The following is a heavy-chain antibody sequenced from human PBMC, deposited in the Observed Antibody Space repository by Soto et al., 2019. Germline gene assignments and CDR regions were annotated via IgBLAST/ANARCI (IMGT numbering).Heavy chain of an antibody. D-gene: IGHD6-13*01. V-gene: IGHV1-69*13. J-gene: IGHJ6*02. Sequence: VASVKVSCKASGGTFSSYAISWVRQAPGQGLEWMGGIIPIFGTANYAQKFQGRVTITADESTSTAYMELSSLRSEDTAVYYCARDAYKEPYSSSWYVYYYGMDVWGQGTTVTVSS. CDR2: IIPIFGTA. CDR1: GGTFSSYA. CDR3: ARDAYKEPYSSSWYVYYYGMDV.